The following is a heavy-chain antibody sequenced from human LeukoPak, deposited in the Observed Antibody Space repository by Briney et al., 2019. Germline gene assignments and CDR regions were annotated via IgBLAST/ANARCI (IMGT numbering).Heavy chain of an antibody. CDR2: ISSSGSTI. Sequence: GGSLRLSCAASGFTFDDYGMSWVRHAPGKGLEWVSHISSSGSTIYYADSMKGRFTIFRDNANNSLYLQMNSLRAEDTAVYYCARALWLGEGFFDYWGQGILVTVSS. CDR1: GFTFDDYG. V-gene: IGHV3-48*04. D-gene: IGHD3-10*01. J-gene: IGHJ4*02. CDR3: ARALWLGEGFFDY.